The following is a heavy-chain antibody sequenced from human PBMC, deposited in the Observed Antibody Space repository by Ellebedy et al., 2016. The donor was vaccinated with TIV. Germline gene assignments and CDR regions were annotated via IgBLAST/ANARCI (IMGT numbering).Heavy chain of an antibody. CDR2: IFSAADGGET. CDR3: TRDAAGNGGKLDY. J-gene: IGHJ4*02. Sequence: GESLKISCAASGFTFSTYAMNWVRQAPGKGLEWVSVIFSAADGGETHYADSVKGRFTISRDSSKNTLYLQMNSLRAEDTAVYYCTRDAAGNGGKLDYWGQGALVTVSS. CDR1: GFTFSTYA. D-gene: IGHD4-23*01. V-gene: IGHV3-23*03.